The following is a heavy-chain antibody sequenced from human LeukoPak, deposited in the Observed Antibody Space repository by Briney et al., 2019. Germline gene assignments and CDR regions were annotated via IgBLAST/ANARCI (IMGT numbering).Heavy chain of an antibody. Sequence: GGSLRLSCAASGFNFGSYWIHWVRQAPGKGLVWVSGINGDGSGTMYADSVRGRFTISRDNAKNTLYVQMNGLRAEDTAVYYCAREEFLAGYNWFDPWGQGTLVTVSS. CDR2: INGDGSGT. V-gene: IGHV3-74*03. CDR3: AREEFLAGYNWFDP. CDR1: GFNFGSYW. J-gene: IGHJ5*02. D-gene: IGHD3-10*01.